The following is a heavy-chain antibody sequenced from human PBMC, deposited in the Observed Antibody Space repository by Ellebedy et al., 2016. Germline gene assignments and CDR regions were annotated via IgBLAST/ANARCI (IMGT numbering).Heavy chain of an antibody. V-gene: IGHV3-21*01. D-gene: IGHD2-8*02. CDR1: GFTFSSYS. Sequence: GESLKISXTDSGFTFSSYSMNWVRQAPGKGLEWVSSISSSSSYIYYADSVKGRFTISRDNARNSLYLQINSLGAEDTAVYFCARDTSPNDGSHWWDAFDMWGRGTMVTVSS. J-gene: IGHJ3*02. CDR2: ISSSSSYI. CDR3: ARDTSPNDGSHWWDAFDM.